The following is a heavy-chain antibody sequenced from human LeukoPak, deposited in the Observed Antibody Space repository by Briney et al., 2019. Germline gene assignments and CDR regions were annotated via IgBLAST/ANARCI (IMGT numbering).Heavy chain of an antibody. Sequence: SETLSLTCTVSGGSISSYYWSWIRQPPGKGLEWIGYIYYSGSTNYNPSLNSRVTISEDTSKNQFSLKLSSVTAADTAVYYCARGHYGSNWFDPWGQGTLVTVSS. CDR2: IYYSGST. CDR3: ARGHYGSNWFDP. V-gene: IGHV4-59*01. J-gene: IGHJ5*02. D-gene: IGHD3-10*01. CDR1: GGSISSYY.